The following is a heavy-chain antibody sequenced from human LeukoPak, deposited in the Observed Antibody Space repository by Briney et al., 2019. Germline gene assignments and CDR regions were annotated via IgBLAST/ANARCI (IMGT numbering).Heavy chain of an antibody. CDR3: ARDGGSGIVVGAFDI. Sequence: SVKVSCKASGGTFSSYAISWVRQAPGQGLEWMGGIIPIFGTANYAQKFQGRVTITADESTSTAYMELSSLRSEDTAVYYCARDGGSGIVVGAFDIWGQGTMVTVSS. CDR2: IIPIFGTA. V-gene: IGHV1-69*13. D-gene: IGHD3-10*01. J-gene: IGHJ3*02. CDR1: GGTFSSYA.